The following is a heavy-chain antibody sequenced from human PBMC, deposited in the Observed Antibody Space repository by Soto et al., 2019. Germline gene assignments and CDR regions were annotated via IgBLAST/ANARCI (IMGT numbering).Heavy chain of an antibody. V-gene: IGHV3-23*01. D-gene: IGHD6-13*01. J-gene: IGHJ4*02. CDR1: GFTFGIYA. CDR2: ISGSGGSI. Sequence: EVQLLESGGGLVQPGGSLRLSCAASGFTFGIYAMSWVRQAPGKGLEWVSSISGSGGSIYYAHSVKGRFTISRDKTKNTLDLQMNSLRAEDTAVSHCVRVAPEYSSTPRRFDFWGQGTLVTVSS. CDR3: VRVAPEYSSTPRRFDF.